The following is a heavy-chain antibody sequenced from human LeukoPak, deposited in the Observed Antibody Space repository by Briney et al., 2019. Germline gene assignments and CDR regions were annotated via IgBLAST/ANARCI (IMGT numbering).Heavy chain of an antibody. CDR3: AKTYYYDSSGYYYYDAFDI. CDR1: GFTFSSYA. D-gene: IGHD3-22*01. Sequence: GGSLRLSCSASGFTFSSYAMHWVRQAPGKGLEYVSAISSNGGSTYYADSVKGRFTISRDNSKNTLYLQMNSLRAEDTAVYYCAKTYYYDSSGYYYYDAFDIWGQGTMVTVSS. J-gene: IGHJ3*02. CDR2: ISSNGGST. V-gene: IGHV3-64*04.